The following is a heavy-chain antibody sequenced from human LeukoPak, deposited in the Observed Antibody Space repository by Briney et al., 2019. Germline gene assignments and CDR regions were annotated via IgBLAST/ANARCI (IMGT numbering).Heavy chain of an antibody. D-gene: IGHD1-26*01. CDR1: ADTFTSYG. CDR3: ARGTVSGADYYYMDV. V-gene: IGHV1-18*01. Sequence: ASVKVSCKASADTFTSYGISWVRQAPGQGLEWMGWISGSNGNTKSAQSLQGRVTMTTDTSTSTAYMELRSLRSDDTAVYYCARGTVSGADYYYMDVWGTGTTVTVSS. J-gene: IGHJ6*03. CDR2: ISGSNGNT.